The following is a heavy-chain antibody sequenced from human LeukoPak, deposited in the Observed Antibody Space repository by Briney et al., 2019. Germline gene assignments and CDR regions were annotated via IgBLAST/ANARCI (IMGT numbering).Heavy chain of an antibody. D-gene: IGHD1-26*01. V-gene: IGHV3-23*01. CDR3: AKKRAVGAPTGLDY. CDR2: IGGSSGGST. CDR1: GFTFSTYA. J-gene: IGHJ4*02. Sequence: GGSLRLSCAASGFTFSTYAMSWVRQAPGKGLEWVSHIGGSSGGSTYYADSVKGRFTISRDNSKNTLFLQMSSLRAEDTALYYCAKKRAVGAPTGLDYWGQGTLVTVSS.